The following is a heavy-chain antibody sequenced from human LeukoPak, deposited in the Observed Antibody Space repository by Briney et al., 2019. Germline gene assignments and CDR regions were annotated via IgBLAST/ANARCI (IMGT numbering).Heavy chain of an antibody. CDR2: IYSGGST. J-gene: IGHJ6*02. V-gene: IGHV3-53*01. Sequence: GGSLRLSCAASGFTVSSNYMSWVRQAPGKGLEWVSVIYSGGSTYYADSVKGRFTIPRDNSMNTLYLQMNSLRAEDTAVYYCARVGSSGAHYGMDVWGQGTTVTVSS. CDR3: ARVGSSGAHYGMDV. CDR1: GFTVSSNY. D-gene: IGHD6-13*01.